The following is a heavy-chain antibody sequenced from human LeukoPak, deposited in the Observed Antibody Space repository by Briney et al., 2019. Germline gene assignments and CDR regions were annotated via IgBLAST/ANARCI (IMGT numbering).Heavy chain of an antibody. CDR3: ARQPYSSGWYFRGYYYYGMDV. CDR1: GGSISSSSYY. CDR2: IYYSGST. J-gene: IGHJ6*02. Sequence: SETLSLTCTVSGGSISSSSYYWGWIRQPPGKGLEWIWGIYYSGSTYYNPSLRSRVTISVDTSKNQFSLKLSSVTAADTAVYYCARQPYSSGWYFRGYYYYGMDVWGQGTMVTVSS. D-gene: IGHD6-19*01. V-gene: IGHV4-39*01.